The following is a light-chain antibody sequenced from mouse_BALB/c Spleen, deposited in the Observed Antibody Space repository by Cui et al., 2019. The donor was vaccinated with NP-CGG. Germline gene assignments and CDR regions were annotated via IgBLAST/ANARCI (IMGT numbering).Light chain of an antibody. CDR1: TGAVTTSNY. CDR2: GTN. CDR3: ALWYSNHWV. J-gene: IGLJ1*01. Sequence: QAVLTQESALTTSPGETVTLTCRSSTGAVTTSNYANWVQEKPDHLFTGLIGGTNNRPPGVPARFSGSLIGDKAALTITGAHTEDEAIYFCALWYSNHWVFGGGTKLTVL. V-gene: IGLV1*01.